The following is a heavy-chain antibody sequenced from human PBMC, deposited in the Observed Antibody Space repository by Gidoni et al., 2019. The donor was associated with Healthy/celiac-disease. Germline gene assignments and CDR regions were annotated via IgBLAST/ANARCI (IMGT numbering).Heavy chain of an antibody. CDR2: ISGSGGST. V-gene: IGHV3-23*01. CDR1: GFPFSSYA. Sequence: EVQLLESGGGLVQPGGSLRLSCAASGFPFSSYAMSWVRQAPGKGLEWVSAISGSGGSTYYADSVKGRFTISRDNSKNTLYLQMNSLRAEDTAVYYCAKDSLYDSSGYYSRGFDYWGQGTLVTVSS. CDR3: AKDSLYDSSGYYSRGFDY. D-gene: IGHD3-22*01. J-gene: IGHJ4*02.